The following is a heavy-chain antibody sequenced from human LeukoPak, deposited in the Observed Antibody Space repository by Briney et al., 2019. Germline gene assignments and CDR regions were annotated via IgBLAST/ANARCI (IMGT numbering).Heavy chain of an antibody. J-gene: IGHJ4*02. Sequence: GSSVKVSCKASGGTFSSYAISWVRQAPGQGLEWMGIINPSGGSTSYAQKFQGRVTMTRDTSTSTVYMELSSLRSEDTAVYYCARGGYYDSSGYWVYWGQGTLVTVSS. CDR2: INPSGGST. V-gene: IGHV1-46*01. CDR1: GGTFSSYA. D-gene: IGHD3-22*01. CDR3: ARGGYYDSSGYWVY.